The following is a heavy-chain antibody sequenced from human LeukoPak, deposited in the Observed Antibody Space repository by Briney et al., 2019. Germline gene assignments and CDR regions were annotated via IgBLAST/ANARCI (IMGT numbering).Heavy chain of an antibody. D-gene: IGHD2-15*01. CDR2: IYYSGST. J-gene: IGHJ6*03. CDR3: ASFYCSGGSCYQYYYYYYMDV. CDR1: GGSIRSGSYF. V-gene: IGHV4-39*07. Sequence: SETLSLTCTVSGGSIRSGSYFWGWIRQPPGKGLEWIGSIYYSGSTYYNPSLKSRVTISVDTSQNQFSLRLPSVTAADTAVYYCASFYCSGGSCYQYYYYYYMDVWGKGTTVTISS.